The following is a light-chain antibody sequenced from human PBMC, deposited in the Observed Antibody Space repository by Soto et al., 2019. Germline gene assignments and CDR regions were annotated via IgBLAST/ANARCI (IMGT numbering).Light chain of an antibody. J-gene: IGLJ2*01. CDR1: SSDVGSYNL. Sequence: QSALTQPASVSGSPGQSITISCTGTSSDVGSYNLVSWYQQHPGKAPKLMIYEGSKRPSGVSNRFSGSKSGNTASLTISGLQAEDEADYYCCSYAGPRGLIFGGGTKVTVL. V-gene: IGLV2-23*01. CDR2: EGS. CDR3: CSYAGPRGLI.